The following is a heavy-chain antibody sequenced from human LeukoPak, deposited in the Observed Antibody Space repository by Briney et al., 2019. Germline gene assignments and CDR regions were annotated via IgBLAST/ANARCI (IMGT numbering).Heavy chain of an antibody. CDR1: GFTFSSYS. CDR3: AREKGRDFDY. CDR2: ISSSSSYI. D-gene: IGHD1-26*01. J-gene: IGHJ4*02. Sequence: GGSLRLSCAASGFTFSSYSMNWVRQAPGKGLEWVSSISSSSSYIYYADSVKGRFTISRDNVKNSLYLQMSSLRAEDTAVYYCAREKGRDFDYWGQGTLVTVSS. V-gene: IGHV3-21*01.